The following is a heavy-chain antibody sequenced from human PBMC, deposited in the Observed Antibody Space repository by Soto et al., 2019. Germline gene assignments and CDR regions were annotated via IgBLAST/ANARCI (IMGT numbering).Heavy chain of an antibody. CDR2: IYYSGTT. J-gene: IGHJ6*02. CDR3: ASRLGRNYYGMDV. CDR1: GGSISSGGYY. V-gene: IGHV4-31*03. Sequence: PSETLSLTCTVSGGSISSGGYYWSWIRQHPGKGLEWIGNIYYSGTTYSNPSLKSRVSISVDTSKSQFSLKLSSVTAADTAVYFCASRLGRNYYGMDVWGQGTTVTVSS. D-gene: IGHD1-1*01.